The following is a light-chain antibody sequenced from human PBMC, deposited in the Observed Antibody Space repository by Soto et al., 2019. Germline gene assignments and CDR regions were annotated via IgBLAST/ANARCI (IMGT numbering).Light chain of an antibody. J-gene: IGLJ2*01. CDR1: SSDVGGYNY. Sequence: QSVLTQPASVSGSPGQSITISCTGTSSDVGGYNYVSWYQQHPGKAPKLMIYDVSNRPSGVSNRFSGSKSGNTASLTISGLQAEDEAEYYCSSYTSRSVVFGG. V-gene: IGLV2-14*01. CDR2: DVS. CDR3: SSYTSRSVV.